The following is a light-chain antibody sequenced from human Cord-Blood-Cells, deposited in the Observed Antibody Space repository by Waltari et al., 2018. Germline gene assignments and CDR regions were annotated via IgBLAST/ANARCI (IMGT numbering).Light chain of an antibody. CDR2: GAS. J-gene: IGKJ1*01. CDR3: QQYGSSRT. CDR1: QSVSSSY. V-gene: IGKV3-20*01. Sequence: EIVLTQSPGTLPLSPGERATLSCRASQSVSSSYLAWYQQKPGQAPRLLIYGASSRATVIPDRFSGSGSGTDFTLTISRLEPEDFAVYYCQQYGSSRTFGQGTKVEIK.